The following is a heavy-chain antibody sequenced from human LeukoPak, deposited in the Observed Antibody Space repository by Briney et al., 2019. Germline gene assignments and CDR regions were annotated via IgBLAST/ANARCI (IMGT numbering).Heavy chain of an antibody. J-gene: IGHJ4*02. CDR2: INPSGGST. V-gene: IGHV1-46*01. D-gene: IGHD4-17*01. CDR3: ARVGRSSYGAFDY. Sequence: ASVKVSCKAPGYTFTGYYMHWVRQAPGQGLEWMGIINPSGGSTTYAQKFQGRVTMTRDTSTSTVYMELSSLRSEDTAVYYCARVGRSSYGAFDYWGQGTLVTVSS. CDR1: GYTFTGYY.